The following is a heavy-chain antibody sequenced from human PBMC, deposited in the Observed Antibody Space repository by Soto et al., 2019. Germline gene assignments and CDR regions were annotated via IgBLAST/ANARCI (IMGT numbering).Heavy chain of an antibody. V-gene: IGHV5-51*01. Sequence: GESLKISCKGSGYSFTSYWIGWVRQMPGKGLEWMGIIYPGDSDTRYSPSFQGQVTISADKSISTAYLQWSSLKASDTAMYYCATQYYGSGSYSRADAFDIWGQGTMVTVSS. CDR1: GYSFTSYW. J-gene: IGHJ3*02. D-gene: IGHD3-10*01. CDR3: ATQYYGSGSYSRADAFDI. CDR2: IYPGDSDT.